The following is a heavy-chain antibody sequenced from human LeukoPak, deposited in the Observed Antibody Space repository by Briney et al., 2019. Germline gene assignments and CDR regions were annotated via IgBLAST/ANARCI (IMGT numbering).Heavy chain of an antibody. CDR1: GFTFSSFD. V-gene: IGHV3-13*01. CDR2: IGTASDT. D-gene: IGHD1-1*01. CDR3: ARGPPRGKYYYMDV. J-gene: IGHJ6*03. Sequence: GGSVRLSCAASGFTFSSFDMHWVRQPTGQGLEWVSSIGTASDTYYPGSVEGRFTLSRDNAKNSLYPQMNSLTAGDTAVYYCARGPPRGKYYYMDVWGKGTTVTVSS.